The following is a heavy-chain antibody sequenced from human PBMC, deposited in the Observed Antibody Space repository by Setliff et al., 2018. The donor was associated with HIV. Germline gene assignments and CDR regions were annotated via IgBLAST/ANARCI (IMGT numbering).Heavy chain of an antibody. CDR1: GGTFRTSV. D-gene: IGHD3-16*01. J-gene: IGHJ6*02. Sequence: VKVSCKTSGGTFRTSVISWVRQAPGQGLEWVGGILPFLGMGDFAQKFQGRVTITADESTSTAYMELSSLRSDDTAVYYCGASQDSYSYLGYYYSGVNVWGQGTTVTVSS. V-gene: IGHV1-69*10. CDR2: ILPFLGMG. CDR3: GASQDSYSYLGYYYSGVNV.